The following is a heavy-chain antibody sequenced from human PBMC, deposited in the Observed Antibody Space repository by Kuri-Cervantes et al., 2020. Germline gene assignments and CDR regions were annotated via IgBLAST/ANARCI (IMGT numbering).Heavy chain of an antibody. CDR3: ARDDGSGTSYYYYGMDV. D-gene: IGHD3-10*01. J-gene: IGHJ6*02. Sequence: SYAACDTSFDDYAMHWVREAPGKGLEWVSGISGNSGSIGYADSVKGRFTISRDNAKTSLYLQMSSLRAEDTAVYYCARDDGSGTSYYYYGMDVWGQGTTVTVSS. V-gene: IGHV3-9*01. CDR1: DTSFDDYA. CDR2: ISGNSGSI.